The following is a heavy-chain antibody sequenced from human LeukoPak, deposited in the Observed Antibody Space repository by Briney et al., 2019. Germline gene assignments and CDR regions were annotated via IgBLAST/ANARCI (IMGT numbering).Heavy chain of an antibody. Sequence: VSVKVSCKASGYTFTSYDINWVRQAPGQGLEWMGWISAYNGNTNYAQKLQGRVTMTTDTSTSTAYMELRSLRSDDTAVYYCARGYYDYVWGSYPHDYWGQGTLVTVSS. CDR2: ISAYNGNT. CDR1: GYTFTSYD. J-gene: IGHJ4*02. D-gene: IGHD3-16*02. CDR3: ARGYYDYVWGSYPHDY. V-gene: IGHV1-18*01.